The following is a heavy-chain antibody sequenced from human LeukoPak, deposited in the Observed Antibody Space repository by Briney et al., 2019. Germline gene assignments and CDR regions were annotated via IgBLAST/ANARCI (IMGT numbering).Heavy chain of an antibody. J-gene: IGHJ5*02. D-gene: IGHD5-24*01. CDR3: ARGGNYRFDP. CDR2: IHHSGST. Sequence: GSLRLSCVASGFTFNSYVMSWVRQPPGKGLEWIGEIHHSGSTNCNPSLKSRVTMSVDTSKNQFSLKLSSVTAADTAVYYCARGGNYRFDPWGQGTLVTVSS. V-gene: IGHV4-4*02. CDR1: GFTFNSYV.